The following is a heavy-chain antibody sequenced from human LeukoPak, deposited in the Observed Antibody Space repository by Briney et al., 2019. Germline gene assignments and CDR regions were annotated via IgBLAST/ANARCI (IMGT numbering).Heavy chain of an antibody. Sequence: GSSVKVSCEASGGIFSSHAISWVRQAPGQGLEWMGRIIPVLGVVNYAQKFQGRVTMTRDTSTSTVYMELSSLRSEDTAVYYCARDLGVGATTLWFDPWGQGTLVTVSS. CDR3: ARDLGVGATTLWFDP. D-gene: IGHD1-26*01. CDR2: IIPVLGVV. CDR1: GGIFSSHA. V-gene: IGHV1-69*04. J-gene: IGHJ5*02.